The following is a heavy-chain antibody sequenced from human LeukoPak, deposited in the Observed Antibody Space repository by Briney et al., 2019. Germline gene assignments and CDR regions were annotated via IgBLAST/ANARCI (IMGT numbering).Heavy chain of an antibody. D-gene: IGHD2-8*02. Sequence: GGSLRLSCAASGVTFSSYAMSWVRQAPGKGLEWVSVISGSGDSSFYADSVKGGFTISRDNSKNTLYLQMNGLRAEDTAVYYCAKVSFTWSPFDYWGQGTLVSVSS. CDR1: GVTFSSYA. V-gene: IGHV3-23*01. CDR2: ISGSGDSS. CDR3: AKVSFTWSPFDY. J-gene: IGHJ4*02.